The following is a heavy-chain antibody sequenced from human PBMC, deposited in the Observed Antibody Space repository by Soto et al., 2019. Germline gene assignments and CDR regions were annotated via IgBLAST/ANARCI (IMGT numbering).Heavy chain of an antibody. D-gene: IGHD5-12*01. V-gene: IGHV1-24*01. J-gene: IGHJ4*02. CDR2: FDPEDGET. Sequence: ASVKVSCKVSGYTLTELSMHWVRQAPGKGLEWMGGFDPEDGETIYAQKFQGRVTMTEDTSTDTAYMELSSLRSEDTAVYYCETTSGYDPSFDYSGQRTLVTVSS. CDR1: GYTLTELS. CDR3: ETTSGYDPSFDY.